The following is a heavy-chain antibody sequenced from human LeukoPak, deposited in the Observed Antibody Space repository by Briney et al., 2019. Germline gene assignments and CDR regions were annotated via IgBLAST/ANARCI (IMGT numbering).Heavy chain of an antibody. CDR2: INPNSGGT. V-gene: IGHV1-2*02. CDR3: ARDRITMVRGVIQAFGY. J-gene: IGHJ4*02. CDR1: GYTFTGYY. D-gene: IGHD3-10*01. Sequence: ASVKVSCKASGYTFTGYYMHWVRQAPGQGLEWMGWINPNSGGTNYAQKFQGRVTMTRDTSISTAYMGLSRLRSDDTAVYYCARDRITMVRGVIQAFGYWGQGTLVTVSS.